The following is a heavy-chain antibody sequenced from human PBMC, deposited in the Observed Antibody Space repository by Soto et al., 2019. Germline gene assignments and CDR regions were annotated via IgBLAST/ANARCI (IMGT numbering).Heavy chain of an antibody. CDR3: SKGLSGYGSSYLES. J-gene: IGHJ4*02. CDR2: IAFDGSDE. D-gene: IGHD5-18*01. CDR1: GFTFSSFG. V-gene: IGHV3-30*18. Sequence: QVQLVESGGGVVQPGRSLRLSCVVSGFTFSSFGMHWVRQAPGKGLEWVAVIAFDGSDEYYGDSVKGRFSISRDNSKRTLYLQMNGVGPEDAAVYYCSKGLSGYGSSYLESWGQGTLVTVSS.